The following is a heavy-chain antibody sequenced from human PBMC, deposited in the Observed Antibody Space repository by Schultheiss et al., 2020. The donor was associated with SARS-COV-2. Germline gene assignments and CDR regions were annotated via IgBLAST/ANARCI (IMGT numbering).Heavy chain of an antibody. CDR3: ASPVYCTNGVCYRDYYGMDV. J-gene: IGHJ6*02. CDR2: INPNSGGT. CDR1: GYTFTSYG. D-gene: IGHD2-8*01. Sequence: ASVKVSCKASGYTFTSYGISWVRQAPGQGLEWMGWINPNSGGTNYAQKFRGRVTMTRDTSISTAYMELSRLRSDDTAVYYCASPVYCTNGVCYRDYYGMDVWGQGTTVTVSS. V-gene: IGHV1-2*02.